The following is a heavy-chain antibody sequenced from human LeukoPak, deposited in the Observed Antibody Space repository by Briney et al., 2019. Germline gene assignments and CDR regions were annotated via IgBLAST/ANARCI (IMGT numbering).Heavy chain of an antibody. J-gene: IGHJ4*02. CDR1: GGTFSSYA. V-gene: IGHV1-69*13. Sequence: ASVEVSCKASGGTFSSYAISWVRQAPGQGLEWMGGIIPIFGTANYAQKFQGRVTITADESTSTAYMGLSSLRSEDTAVYYCARGGYSYGYSPDYWGQGTLVTVSS. CDR2: IIPIFGTA. D-gene: IGHD5-18*01. CDR3: ARGGYSYGYSPDY.